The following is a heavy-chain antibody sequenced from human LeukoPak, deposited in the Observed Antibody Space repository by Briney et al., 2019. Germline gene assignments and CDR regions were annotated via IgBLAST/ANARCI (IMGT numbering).Heavy chain of an antibody. CDR1: GGSISSGDYY. CDR2: IYYSGST. D-gene: IGHD6-6*01. CDR3: ARGRQLGWGYYYYYMDV. Sequence: PSQTLSLTCTVSGGSISSGDYYWSWIRQPPGKGLEWIGYIYYSGSTNYNPSLKSRVTISVDTSKNQFSLKLSSVTAADTAVYYCARGRQLGWGYYYYYMDVWGKGTTVTVSS. J-gene: IGHJ6*03. V-gene: IGHV4-61*08.